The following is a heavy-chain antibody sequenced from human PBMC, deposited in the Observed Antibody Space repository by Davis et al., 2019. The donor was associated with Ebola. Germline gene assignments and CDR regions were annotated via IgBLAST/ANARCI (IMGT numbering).Heavy chain of an antibody. J-gene: IGHJ6*02. V-gene: IGHV1-24*01. CDR2: FEPETGER. D-gene: IGHD2-15*01. Sequence: AASVKVSCKVSGYTLSELSIHWVRQAPGKGLEWMGGFEPETGERIYAQKFQGRVTMTEDTSTDTAYMELSSLRSEDTAVYYCARDSRWPAYYYYGMDVWGQGTTVTVSS. CDR3: ARDSRWPAYYYYGMDV. CDR1: GYTLSELS.